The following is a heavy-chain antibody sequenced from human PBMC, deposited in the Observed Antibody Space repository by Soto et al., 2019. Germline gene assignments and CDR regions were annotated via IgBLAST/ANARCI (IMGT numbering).Heavy chain of an antibody. Sequence: QVQVVQSGVEVRMPVSSVKVACKASGDTFKNCVISWVRQAPGQGLEWMGGIITLFGTTDFAQRFQGRLTITTDESTTTAYMELSRLRSEDTATYYCAAEQGLGKLSAVWGQGTTVIGSS. V-gene: IGHV1-69*01. CDR1: GDTFKNCV. CDR2: IITLFGTT. D-gene: IGHD1-1*01. J-gene: IGHJ6*02. CDR3: AAEQGLGKLSAV.